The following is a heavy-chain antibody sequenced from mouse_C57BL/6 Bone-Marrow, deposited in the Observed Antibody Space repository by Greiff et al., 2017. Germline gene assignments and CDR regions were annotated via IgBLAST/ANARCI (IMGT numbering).Heavy chain of an antibody. CDR2: ISGGGSYT. V-gene: IGHV5-4*01. J-gene: IGHJ4*01. CDR3: ARGGLRRGYYYAMDY. D-gene: IGHD2-4*01. Sequence: EVHLVESGGGLVKPGGSLKLSCAASGFTFSSYAMSWVRQTPEKRLEWVATISGGGSYTYYPNNVKGRFTISRDDAKNNLYLQMSHLKSGDTAMYYCARGGLRRGYYYAMDYWGQGTSVTVSS. CDR1: GFTFSSYA.